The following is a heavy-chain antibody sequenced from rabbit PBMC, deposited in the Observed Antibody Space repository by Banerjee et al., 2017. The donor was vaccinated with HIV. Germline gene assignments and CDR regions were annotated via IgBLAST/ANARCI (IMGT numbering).Heavy chain of an antibody. CDR1: GFSFSSGYE. Sequence: QEQLEESGGDLVKPGASLTLTCTASGFSFSSGYELCWVRQAPGKGLEWIACISAGSSGSTCYASWVNGRFTIPSHNAQNTLYLQLNSLTAADTATYFCARGVTYPDASHLWGPGTLVTVS. V-gene: IGHV1S45*01. D-gene: IGHD7-1*01. CDR2: ISAGSSGST. J-gene: IGHJ6*01. CDR3: ARGVTYPDASHL.